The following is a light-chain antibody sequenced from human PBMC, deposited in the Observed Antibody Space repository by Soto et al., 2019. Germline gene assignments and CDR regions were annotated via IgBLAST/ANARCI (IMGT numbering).Light chain of an antibody. CDR1: QGMSTY. CDR2: SAS. J-gene: IGKJ4*01. Sequence: DIQLTQSPSFLSPSVGDTVTITCRASQGMSTYLAWYQQKPGKVPKLLIRSASTLQSGVPPRFSGGGSGTEFTLTISTLQPDDSGIYYCQQLNGYQLAFGGGTNVEIK. V-gene: IGKV1-9*01. CDR3: QQLNGYQLA.